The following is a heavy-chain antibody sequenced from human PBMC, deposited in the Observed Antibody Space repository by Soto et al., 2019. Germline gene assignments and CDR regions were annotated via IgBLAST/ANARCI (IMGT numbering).Heavy chain of an antibody. CDR3: AKNLATPGTWFDP. D-gene: IGHD6-6*01. V-gene: IGHV3-23*01. J-gene: IGHJ5*02. Sequence: VQLLESGGGLVQPGGSLRLSCAASGFMFSNYAMSWVRQAPGKGLEWVSGISGSGGSTHYADSVKGRFTISRDKSKKTLYLQMNSLRGDDTAVYFCAKNLATPGTWFDPWGQGTLVTVSS. CDR2: ISGSGGST. CDR1: GFMFSNYA.